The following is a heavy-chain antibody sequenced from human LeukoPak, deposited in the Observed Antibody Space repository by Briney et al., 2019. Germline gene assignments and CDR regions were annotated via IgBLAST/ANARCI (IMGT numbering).Heavy chain of an antibody. CDR2: ISYDGTNK. CDR3: ARDGYCSSTGCSAYFFDS. V-gene: IGHV3-30-3*01. J-gene: IGHJ4*02. Sequence: GGSLRLSCAASGFTFSSYAMHWVRQAPGKGLHLVAVISYDGTNKYYADSVKGRFTISRDNSKNTLYLQLNSLRPEDTALYYCARDGYCSSTGCSAYFFDSWGQGTLVTVSS. D-gene: IGHD2-2*03. CDR1: GFTFSSYA.